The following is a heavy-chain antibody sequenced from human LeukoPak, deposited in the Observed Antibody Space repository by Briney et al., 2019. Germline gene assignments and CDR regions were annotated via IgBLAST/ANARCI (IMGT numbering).Heavy chain of an antibody. D-gene: IGHD1-14*01. CDR1: GFTFSSYW. Sequence: GSLRLSCAASGFTFSSYWMSWVRQAPGKGLELVANIKQDGSEKYYVDSVKGRLTISRDNAKTSLYLQMNSLRAEDTAVYYCARNQRRLDYWGQGTLVTVSS. CDR3: ARNQRRLDY. J-gene: IGHJ4*02. CDR2: IKQDGSEK. V-gene: IGHV3-7*01.